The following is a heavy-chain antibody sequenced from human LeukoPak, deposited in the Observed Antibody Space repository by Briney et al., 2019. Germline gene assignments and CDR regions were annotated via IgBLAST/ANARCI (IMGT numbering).Heavy chain of an antibody. Sequence: GGSLRLSCVASGFTFNSYAMSWVRQAPGKGLEWVAGVFGSGGSAHYTDSVEGRFTIFRDNSKNTVYLQVSSLRAEDTAVYYCGKTTVGYSSGRYPGWPIDYWGQGTLVTVSS. CDR1: GFTFNSYA. D-gene: IGHD6-19*01. CDR3: GKTTVGYSSGRYPGWPIDY. V-gene: IGHV3-23*01. CDR2: VFGSGGSA. J-gene: IGHJ4*02.